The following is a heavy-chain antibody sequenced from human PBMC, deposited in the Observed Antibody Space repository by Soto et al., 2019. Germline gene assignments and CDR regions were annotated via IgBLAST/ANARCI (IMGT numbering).Heavy chain of an antibody. CDR3: ARNRYDFWSGYWSF. CDR2: INHSGST. CDR1: GGSFSGNY. Sequence: SEPLSLTCAVYGGSFSGNYWSWVRQPPGKGLEWIGEINHSGSTNYNPSLKSRVTISVDTSKNQFSLKLSSVTAADTALYYCARNRYDFWSGYWSFGGLGNLSTV. V-gene: IGHV4-34*01. J-gene: IGHJ4*02. D-gene: IGHD3-3*01.